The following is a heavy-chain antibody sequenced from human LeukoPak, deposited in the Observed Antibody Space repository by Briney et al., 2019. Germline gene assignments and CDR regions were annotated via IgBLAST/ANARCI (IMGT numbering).Heavy chain of an antibody. D-gene: IGHD3-3*01. Sequence: ASVKVSCKASGGTFSSYAISWVRQATGQGLEWMGWMNPNSGNTGYAQKFQGRVTITRNTSISTAYMELSSLRSEDTAVYYCARGVRFLEWLSAYYFDYWGQGTLVTVSS. CDR1: GGTFSSYA. CDR2: MNPNSGNT. J-gene: IGHJ4*02. V-gene: IGHV1-8*03. CDR3: ARGVRFLEWLSAYYFDY.